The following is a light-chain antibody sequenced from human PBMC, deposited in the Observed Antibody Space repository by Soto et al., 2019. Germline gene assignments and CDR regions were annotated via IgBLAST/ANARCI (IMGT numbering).Light chain of an antibody. Sequence: QSELTQPASVSGSPGQSITSSCTGTSSDVGGYNYVSWYQQHPGKAPKLMIYEVSNRPSGVSNRFSGSKSGNTASLTISGLQAEDEADYYRSSYTSSSTYVFGTGTKVTVL. CDR2: EVS. J-gene: IGLJ1*01. CDR3: SSYTSSSTYV. V-gene: IGLV2-14*01. CDR1: SSDVGGYNY.